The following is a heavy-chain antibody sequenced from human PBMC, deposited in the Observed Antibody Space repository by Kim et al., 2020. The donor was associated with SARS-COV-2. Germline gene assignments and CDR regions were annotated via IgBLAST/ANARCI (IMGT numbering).Heavy chain of an antibody. CDR3: ARELQWLGIFVGMDV. V-gene: IGHV3-48*02. D-gene: IGHD6-19*01. J-gene: IGHJ6*02. CDR1: GFTFSSYS. CDR2: ISSSSSTI. Sequence: GGSLRLSCAASGFTFSSYSMNWVRQAPGKGLEWDSYISSSSSTIYYADSVKGRFTISRDNAKNSLYLQMNSLRDEDTAVYYCARELQWLGIFVGMDVWGQGTTVTVSS.